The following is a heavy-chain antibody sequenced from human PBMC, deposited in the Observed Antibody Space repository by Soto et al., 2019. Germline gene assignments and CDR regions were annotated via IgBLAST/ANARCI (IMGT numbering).Heavy chain of an antibody. D-gene: IGHD1-1*01. V-gene: IGHV6-1*01. Sequence: SQTLSLTCAISGDSVSCNSAAWSCLIHSRSRGLEWLGRTYYRSKWYNDYAVSVKSRITINPDTSKNQFSLQLNSVTPEDTAVYYCARDLTGTTGKYYYYGMDGWGQGTTVP. CDR2: TYYRSKWYN. J-gene: IGHJ6*02. CDR1: GDSVSCNSAA. CDR3: ARDLTGTTGKYYYYGMDG.